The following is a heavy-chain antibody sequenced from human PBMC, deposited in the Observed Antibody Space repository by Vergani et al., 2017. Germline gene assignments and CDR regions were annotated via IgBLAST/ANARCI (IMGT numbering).Heavy chain of an antibody. V-gene: IGHV3-9*01. D-gene: IGHD2-15*01. J-gene: IGHJ6*02. CDR1: GFTFDDYA. CDR3: AKDSSRYYGMDV. Sequence: VQLVESGGGLVKPGGSLRLSCAASGFTFDDYAMHWVRQAPGKGLEWVSGISWNSGSIGYADSVKGRFTISRDNAKNSLYLQMNSLRAEDTALYYCAKDSSRYYGMDVWGQGTTVTVSS. CDR2: ISWNSGSI.